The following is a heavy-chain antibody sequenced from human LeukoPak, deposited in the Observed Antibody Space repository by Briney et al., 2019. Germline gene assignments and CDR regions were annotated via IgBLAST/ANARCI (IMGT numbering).Heavy chain of an antibody. D-gene: IGHD2-2*01. V-gene: IGHV4-39*01. CDR3: ARLLVPAAIYISWFDP. J-gene: IGHJ5*02. Sequence: PSETLSLTCTVSGGSISSTTYSWGWIRQPPGKGLEWIGSIYYSGNTYYNPSLKSRLTMSVDTSKNQFSLKLSSVTAADTAVYYCARLLVPAAIYISWFDPWGQGTLVTVSS. CDR2: IYYSGNT. CDR1: GGSISSTTYS.